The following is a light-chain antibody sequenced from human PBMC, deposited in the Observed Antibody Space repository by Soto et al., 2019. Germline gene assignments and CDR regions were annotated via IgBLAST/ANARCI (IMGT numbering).Light chain of an antibody. Sequence: QSALTQPPSASGSPGQSVTISCTGTSSDVGAYNSVSWYQQHPDKAPRLMIYEVNKRPSGVPDRFSGSKSGNMASLTVSGLQAEDEADYYCNSHGGSNNFWVFGGGTKVTVL. CDR3: NSHGGSNNFWV. CDR2: EVN. J-gene: IGLJ3*02. V-gene: IGLV2-8*01. CDR1: SSDVGAYNS.